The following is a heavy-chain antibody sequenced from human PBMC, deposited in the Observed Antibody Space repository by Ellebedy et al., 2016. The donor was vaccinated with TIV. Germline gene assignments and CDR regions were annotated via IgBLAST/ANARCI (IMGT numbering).Heavy chain of an antibody. D-gene: IGHD3-9*01. J-gene: IGHJ4*02. CDR2: IYTSGST. Sequence: SETLSLXCTVSGGSISSYYWSWIRQPAGKGLEWIGRIYTSGSTNYNPSLKSRVTMSVDTSKNQFSLKLSSVTAADTAVYYCARDHYDILTGYYRPLDYWGQGTLVTVSS. CDR1: GGSISSYY. CDR3: ARDHYDILTGYYRPLDY. V-gene: IGHV4-4*07.